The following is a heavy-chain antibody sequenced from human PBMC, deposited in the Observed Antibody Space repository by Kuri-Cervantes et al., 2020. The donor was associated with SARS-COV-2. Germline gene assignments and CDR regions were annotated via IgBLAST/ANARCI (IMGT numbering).Heavy chain of an antibody. V-gene: IGHV3-23*01. CDR2: ISSSGQTT. J-gene: IGHJ4*02. CDR1: GFTFSTSA. D-gene: IGHD3-22*01. CDR3: ARVSPISYYYDSSGYLDY. Sequence: GESLKISCAASGFTFSTSAMGWVRQAPGKGLEWVSAISSSGQTTYYADSVKGRFTISRDNSKNTLYLQMNSLRAEDTAVYYCARVSPISYYYDSSGYLDYWGQGTLVTVSS.